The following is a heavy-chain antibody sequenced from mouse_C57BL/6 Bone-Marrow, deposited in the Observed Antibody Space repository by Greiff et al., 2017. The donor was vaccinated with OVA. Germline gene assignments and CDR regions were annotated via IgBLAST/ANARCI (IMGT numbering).Heavy chain of an antibody. D-gene: IGHD1-1*01. CDR3: ARKGYYYGSSYFDY. CDR2: IYPGSGST. Sequence: QVQLQQSGAELARPGASVKLSCKASGYTFTSYGISWVKQRTGQGLEWIGEIYPGSGSTNYNEKFKSKATLTVDTSSSTAYMQLSSLTSEDSAVYYCARKGYYYGSSYFDYWGQGTTLTVSS. J-gene: IGHJ2*01. V-gene: IGHV1-81*01. CDR1: GYTFTSYG.